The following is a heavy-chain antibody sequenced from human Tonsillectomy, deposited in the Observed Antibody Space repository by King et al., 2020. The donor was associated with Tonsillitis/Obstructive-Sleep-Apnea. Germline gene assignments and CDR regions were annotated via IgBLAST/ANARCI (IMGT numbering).Heavy chain of an antibody. J-gene: IGHJ4*02. CDR2: IKSKTDGGTT. Sequence: VQLVESGGGLVKPGGSLRLSCAASGFTFSNAWMNWVRQAPGKGLEWVGRIKSKTDGGTTDYAAPVKGRFTISRDDSKNTLYLQMNSQKTEDTAVYYCTTRIQLWLNPLDYWGQGTLVTVSS. CDR3: TTRIQLWLNPLDY. CDR1: GFTFSNAW. V-gene: IGHV3-15*07. D-gene: IGHD5-18*01.